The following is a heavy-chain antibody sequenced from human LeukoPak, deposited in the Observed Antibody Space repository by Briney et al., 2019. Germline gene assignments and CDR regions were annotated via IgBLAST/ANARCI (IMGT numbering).Heavy chain of an antibody. J-gene: IGHJ4*02. CDR2: IYYSGST. CDR3: ARGQQLVRPYYFDY. D-gene: IGHD6-13*01. CDR1: GGSISSGDYY. V-gene: IGHV4-30-4*01. Sequence: SQTLSLTCTVSGGSISSGDYYWSWIRQPPGKGLEWIGYIYYSGSTYYNPSLKSRVTISVDTSKNQFSLKLSSVTAADTAVYYCARGQQLVRPYYFDYWGQGTLVTVSS.